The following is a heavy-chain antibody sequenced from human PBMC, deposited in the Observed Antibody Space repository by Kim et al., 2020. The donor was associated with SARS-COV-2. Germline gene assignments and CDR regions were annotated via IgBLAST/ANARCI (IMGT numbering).Heavy chain of an antibody. Sequence: ADSVKGRFTISRDSAKSTLYLQMNILSPEDTAVYFCAREYTSSSTRVFDIWGQGTVVTVSS. J-gene: IGHJ3*02. D-gene: IGHD6-6*01. CDR3: AREYTSSSTRVFDI. V-gene: IGHV3-74*01.